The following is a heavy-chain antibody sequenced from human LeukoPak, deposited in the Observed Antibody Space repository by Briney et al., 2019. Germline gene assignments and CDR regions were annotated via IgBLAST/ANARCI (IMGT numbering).Heavy chain of an antibody. J-gene: IGHJ5*01. CDR1: GGSISSNNNY. CDR2: IYHSGST. CDR3: VVSGWYGGFDF. Sequence: SETLSLTCTVSGGSISSNNNYWGWIRQPPGKGLEWIGSIYHSGSTYNNPSLKSRVTISVDTSKNQFSLKLSSVTAADTAVYYCVVSGWYGGFDFWGQGTLVTVSS. V-gene: IGHV4-39*07. D-gene: IGHD6-19*01.